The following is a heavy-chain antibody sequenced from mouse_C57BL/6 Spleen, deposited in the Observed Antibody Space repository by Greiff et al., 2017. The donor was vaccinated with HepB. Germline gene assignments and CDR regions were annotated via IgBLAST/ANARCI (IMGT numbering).Heavy chain of an antibody. D-gene: IGHD2-2*01. V-gene: IGHV1-50*01. CDR1: GYTFTRYW. CDR2: IDPSDSYT. Sequence: QSCKASGYTFTRYWMQWVKQRPGQGLEWIGEIDPSDSYTNYNQKFKGKATLTVDTSSSTAYMQLSSLTSEDSAVYYCASLVEFFFDYWGQGTTLTVSS. CDR3: ASLVEFFFDY. J-gene: IGHJ2*01.